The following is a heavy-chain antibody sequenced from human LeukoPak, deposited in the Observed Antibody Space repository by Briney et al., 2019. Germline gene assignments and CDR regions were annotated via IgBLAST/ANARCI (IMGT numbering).Heavy chain of an antibody. Sequence: GGSLRLSCAASGFIFSNYAMHWVRQAPGKGLEWVAVISYVATNKYYADSEKGRFTISRDNSKNTLFLQMNSLRAEDTAVYYCARGWELQDDYFDFWGQGTLVTVSS. CDR3: ARGWELQDDYFDF. V-gene: IGHV3-30*01. J-gene: IGHJ4*02. CDR1: GFIFSNYA. CDR2: ISYVATNK. D-gene: IGHD1-26*01.